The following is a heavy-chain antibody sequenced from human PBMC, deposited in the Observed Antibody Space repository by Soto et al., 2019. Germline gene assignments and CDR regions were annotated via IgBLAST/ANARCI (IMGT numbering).Heavy chain of an antibody. D-gene: IGHD3-16*01. Sequence: PGGSLIVSCAAAGLPFRSYAMSWVRQAPGKGLEWVSAISGSGGSTYYADSVKGRFTISRDNSKNTLYLQMNSLRAEDTAVYYCAKYPLRKKSEFYYYMDVWGKGTTVTVSS. J-gene: IGHJ6*03. V-gene: IGHV3-23*01. CDR1: GLPFRSYA. CDR3: AKYPLRKKSEFYYYMDV. CDR2: ISGSGGST.